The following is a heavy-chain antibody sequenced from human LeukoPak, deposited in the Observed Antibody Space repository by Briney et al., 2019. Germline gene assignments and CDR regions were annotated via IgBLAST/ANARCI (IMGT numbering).Heavy chain of an antibody. CDR2: IIPILGIA. J-gene: IGHJ4*02. CDR3: ARDPGASSTPDDY. D-gene: IGHD2-2*01. CDR1: GYTFTGYY. Sequence: ASVKVSCKASGYTFTGYYMHWVRQAPGQGLEWMGRIIPILGIANYAQKFQGRVTITADKSTSTAYMELSSLRSEDTAVYYCARDPGASSTPDDYWGQGTLVTVSS. V-gene: IGHV1-69*04.